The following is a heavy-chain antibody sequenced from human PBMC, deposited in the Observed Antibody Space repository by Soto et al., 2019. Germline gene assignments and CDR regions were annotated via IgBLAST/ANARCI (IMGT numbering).Heavy chain of an antibody. CDR1: GGTLSDYA. J-gene: IGHJ6*02. Sequence: QVQLVQSGAEVKTPGSSVKVSCKASGGTLSDYAISWVRQAPGQGLECMGGIMPTVDSANYAQNFQGRLTISADESTSTANLELSSLRSDDTAVYYCAVAAVREIMAQESSGMAVWGQGTTVIVS. V-gene: IGHV1-69*01. CDR3: AVAAVREIMAQESSGMAV. D-gene: IGHD3-10*01. CDR2: IMPTVDSA.